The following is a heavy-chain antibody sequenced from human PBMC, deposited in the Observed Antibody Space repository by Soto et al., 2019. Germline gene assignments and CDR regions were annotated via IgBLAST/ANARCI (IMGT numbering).Heavy chain of an antibody. CDR1: GASINSDGYY. CDR2: IYYSGTT. CDR3: SRRAPEGFDP. J-gene: IGHJ5*02. Sequence: QVQLQESGPGLVIPSQTLSLTCAVSGASINSDGYYWSWIRQPPGKGLEWIGSIYYSGTTYYNSSLKSRVTISLDTSKNHFSLNLGSVTAADTALYYCSRRAPEGFDPWGQGTLVTVSS. V-gene: IGHV4-31*11.